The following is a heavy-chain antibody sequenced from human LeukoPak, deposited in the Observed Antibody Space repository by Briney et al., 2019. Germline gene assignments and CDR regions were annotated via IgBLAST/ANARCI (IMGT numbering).Heavy chain of an antibody. V-gene: IGHV3-48*01. CDR3: AKGIHLGATSYSWFDP. Sequence: PGGSLRLSCAASGLTFSSYSMNWVRQAPGKGLEWVSYISSSSSTIYYADSVKGRFTISRDNAKNSLYLQMNSLRAEDTAVYYCAKGIHLGATSYSWFDPWGQGTLVTVSS. D-gene: IGHD1-26*01. J-gene: IGHJ5*02. CDR2: ISSSSSTI. CDR1: GLTFSSYS.